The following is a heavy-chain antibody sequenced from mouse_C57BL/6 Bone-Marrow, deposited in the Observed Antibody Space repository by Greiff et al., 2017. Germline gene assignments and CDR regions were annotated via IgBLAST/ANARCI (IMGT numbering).Heavy chain of an antibody. V-gene: IGHV5-4*01. Sequence: EVQGVESGGGLVKPGGSLKLSCAASGFTFSSYAMSWVRQTPEKRLEWVATISDGGSYTYYPDNVKGRFTISRDNAKNNLYLQMSHLKSEDTAMYYCARIYYCGSSYVLHYYFGYWGQGTTLTVSS. CDR1: GFTFSSYA. J-gene: IGHJ2*01. CDR2: ISDGGSYT. CDR3: ARIYYCGSSYVLHYYFGY. D-gene: IGHD1-1*01.